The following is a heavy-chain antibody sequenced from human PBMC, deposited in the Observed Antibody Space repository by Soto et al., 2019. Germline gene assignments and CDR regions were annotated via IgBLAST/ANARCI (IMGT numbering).Heavy chain of an antibody. Sequence: GGSLRLSCAASGFTFSSYAMHWVRQAPGKGLEWVAVISYDGSNKYYADSVKGRFTISRDNSKNTLYLQMNSLRAEDTAVYYCARGEQLGYFDYWGQGTLVTVSS. CDR1: GFTFSSYA. CDR2: ISYDGSNK. CDR3: ARGEQLGYFDY. J-gene: IGHJ4*02. D-gene: IGHD6-6*01. V-gene: IGHV3-30-3*01.